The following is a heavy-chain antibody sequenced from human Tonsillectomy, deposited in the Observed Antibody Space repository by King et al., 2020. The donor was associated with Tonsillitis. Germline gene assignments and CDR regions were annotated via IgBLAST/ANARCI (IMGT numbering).Heavy chain of an antibody. CDR2: ISYDGGNK. D-gene: IGHD2/OR15-2a*01. V-gene: IGHV3-30*18. CDR3: AKALASKGFHAFDI. J-gene: IGHJ3*02. CDR1: GFTFSSYG. Sequence: VQLVESGGGVVQPGGSLRVSCAASGFTFSSYGMHWVRQAPGKGLEWVAVISYDGGNKNYAESVKGRFTISRDNSKNTLYLQLNSLRAEYTAVYYCAKALASKGFHAFDIWGQGTMVPVSS.